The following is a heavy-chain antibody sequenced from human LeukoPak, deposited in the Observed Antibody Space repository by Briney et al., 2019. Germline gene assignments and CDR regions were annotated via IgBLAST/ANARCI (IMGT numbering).Heavy chain of an antibody. CDR2: ISYDGSNK. D-gene: IGHD3-10*01. CDR1: GFTFGSYA. V-gene: IGHV3-30-3*02. CDR3: AKSRWEETYYGSGSYLDY. Sequence: PGRSLRLSCAASGFTFGSYAMHWVRQAPGKGLEWVSVISYDGSNKYYADSVKGRFTISRDNSKNTLYLQMNSLRAEDTDVYYCAKSRWEETYYGSGSYLDYWGQGTLVTVSS. J-gene: IGHJ4*02.